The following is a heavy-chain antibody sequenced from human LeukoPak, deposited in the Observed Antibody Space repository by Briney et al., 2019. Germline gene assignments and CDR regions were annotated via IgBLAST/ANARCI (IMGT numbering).Heavy chain of an antibody. V-gene: IGHV3-20*04. Sequence: PGGSLRLSCAASGFTFDDYGMSWVRQAPGKGLEWVSGINWNGGSTGYADSVKGRFTISRDNAKNSLYLQMHSLRVEDTAVYYCARESIVVVPTTMDDASDIWGQGTMVTVSS. CDR2: INWNGGST. J-gene: IGHJ3*02. CDR3: ARESIVVVPTTMDDASDI. CDR1: GFTFDDYG. D-gene: IGHD2-2*01.